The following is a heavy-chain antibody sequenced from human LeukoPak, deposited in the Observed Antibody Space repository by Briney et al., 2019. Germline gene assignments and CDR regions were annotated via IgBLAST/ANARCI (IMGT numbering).Heavy chain of an antibody. CDR3: ARSPRTYYYDSSGYYHDPSFDY. Sequence: PSETLSLTCTVSGGSISSGDYYWSWIRQPPGQGLEWIGYIYYSGSTYYNPSLKSRVTISVDTSKNQFSLKLSSVTAADTAVYYCARSPRTYYYDSSGYYHDPSFDYWGQGTLVTVSS. CDR2: IYYSGST. D-gene: IGHD3-22*01. CDR1: GGSISSGDYY. J-gene: IGHJ4*02. V-gene: IGHV4-30-4*01.